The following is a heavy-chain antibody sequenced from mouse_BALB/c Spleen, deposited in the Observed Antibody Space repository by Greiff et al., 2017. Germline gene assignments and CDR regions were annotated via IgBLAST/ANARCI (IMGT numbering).Heavy chain of an antibody. CDR3: ARNGATAAFAY. CDR1: GYSFTSYY. D-gene: IGHD3-3*01. Sequence: VQLKESGPELMKPGASVKISCKASGYSFTSYYMHWVKQSHGKSLEWIGYIDPFNGGTSYNQKFKGKATLTVDKSSSTAYMHLSSLTSEDSAVYYCARNGATAAFAYWGQGTLVTVSA. V-gene: IGHV1S135*01. J-gene: IGHJ3*01. CDR2: IDPFNGGT.